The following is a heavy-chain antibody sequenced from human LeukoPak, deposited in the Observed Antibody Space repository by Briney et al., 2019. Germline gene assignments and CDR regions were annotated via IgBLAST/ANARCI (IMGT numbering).Heavy chain of an antibody. CDR1: GYTLTELS. CDR3: AADSGSYY. CDR2: INPNSGGT. V-gene: IGHV1-2*06. Sequence: ASVKVSCKVSGYTLTELSMHWVRQAPGQGLEWMGRINPNSGGTNYAQKFQGRVTMTRDTSISTAYMELNRLRSDDTAVYYCAADSGSYYWGQGSLVTVSS. D-gene: IGHD1-26*01. J-gene: IGHJ4*02.